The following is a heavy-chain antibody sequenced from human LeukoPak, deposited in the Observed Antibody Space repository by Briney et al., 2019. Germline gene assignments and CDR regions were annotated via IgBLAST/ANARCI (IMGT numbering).Heavy chain of an antibody. CDR3: ATDHGFHYGAYFDY. CDR2: ISYDGRNK. D-gene: IGHD4-17*01. V-gene: IGHV3-30*03. J-gene: IGHJ4*02. Sequence: QPGRSLRLSCAASGFTFSSFGMHWVRQAPGKGLEWVAVISYDGRNKYSADSVKGRFTISRDNSKNTLYLQMNSLRAEDTAVYYCATDHGFHYGAYFDYWGQGTLVTVSS. CDR1: GFTFSSFG.